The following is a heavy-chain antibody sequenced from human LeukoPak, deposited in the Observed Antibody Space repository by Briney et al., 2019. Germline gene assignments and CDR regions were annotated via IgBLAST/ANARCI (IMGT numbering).Heavy chain of an antibody. V-gene: IGHV4-39*07. Sequence: SETLSLTCTVSGGSIRGSNNYWAWVRQPPGEGLEWVGSLSYSGYSYYNPSLKSRVNISLDTSNNQFSLKLSSVTAADTAVYYCARTAGFYDSRGYYYDYWGQGTLVPVSS. J-gene: IGHJ4*02. CDR1: GGSIRGSNNY. D-gene: IGHD3-22*01. CDR3: ARTAGFYDSRGYYYDY. CDR2: LSYSGYS.